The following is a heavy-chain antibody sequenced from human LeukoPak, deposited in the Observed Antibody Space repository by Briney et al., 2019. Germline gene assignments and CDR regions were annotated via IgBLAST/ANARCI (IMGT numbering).Heavy chain of an antibody. CDR2: IYYSGGT. V-gene: IGHV4-39*07. CDR1: GGSISSSSYY. D-gene: IGHD4-17*01. Sequence: PSETLSLTCTVSGGSISSSSYYWGWIRQPPGKGLEWIGSIYYSGGTYYNPSLKSRVTISVDTSKNQFSLKLSSVTAADTAVYYCAARTTTVTRDAFDIWGQGTMVIVSS. CDR3: AARTTTVTRDAFDI. J-gene: IGHJ3*02.